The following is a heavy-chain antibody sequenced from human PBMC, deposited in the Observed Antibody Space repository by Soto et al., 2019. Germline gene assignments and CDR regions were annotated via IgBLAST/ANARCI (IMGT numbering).Heavy chain of an antibody. D-gene: IGHD3-9*01. CDR2: ISYDGSNK. V-gene: IGHV3-30-3*01. Sequence: GGSLRLSCAASGFTFTSYEMHWVRQAPGKGLEWVAVISYDGSNKYYADSVKGRFTISRDNSKNTLYLQMNSLRAEDTAVYYCARDFSYDILTGCSDYWGQGTLVTVSS. J-gene: IGHJ4*02. CDR1: GFTFTSYE. CDR3: ARDFSYDILTGCSDY.